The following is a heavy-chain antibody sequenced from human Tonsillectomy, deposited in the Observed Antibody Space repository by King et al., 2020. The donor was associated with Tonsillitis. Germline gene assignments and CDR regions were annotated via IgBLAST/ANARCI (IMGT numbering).Heavy chain of an antibody. CDR2: INPSGGRT. CDR3: ARAFASYFYY. V-gene: IGHV1-46*04. J-gene: IGHJ4*02. CDR1: GYTFTSYY. Sequence: QLVQSGAEVKKPGASVKVSCKASGYTFTSYYMHWVRQAPGQGIEWMGIINPSGGRTSYAQKLQGRVTMTRDTSTRTVYMEVSSLRSEDTGVYYCARAFASYFYYWGQGTLVTVSS.